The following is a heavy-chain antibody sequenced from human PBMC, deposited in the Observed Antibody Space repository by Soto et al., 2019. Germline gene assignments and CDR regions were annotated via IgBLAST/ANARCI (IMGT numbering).Heavy chain of an antibody. J-gene: IGHJ4*02. CDR3: ERALYGDHVDS. CDR1: GYTFTSYD. D-gene: IGHD4-17*01. V-gene: IGHV1-8*01. Sequence: QVQLVQSGAEVKKPGASVKVSCKASGYTFTSYDINWVRQATGQGLEWMGWMNPNSGNTGYAQKSQGSVTMTRNTSISTLYMELSSLRSEYTAVYYCERALYGDHVDSWGQGTLVTVSS. CDR2: MNPNSGNT.